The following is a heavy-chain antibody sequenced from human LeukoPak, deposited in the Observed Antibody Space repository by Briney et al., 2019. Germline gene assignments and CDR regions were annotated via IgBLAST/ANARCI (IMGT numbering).Heavy chain of an antibody. J-gene: IGHJ3*02. CDR3: VRDSDYQRNSGGRYAHYDALDI. CDR1: EFTFCTFW. Sequence: GGSLRLSCAASEFTFCTFWMSWVRQAPGKGLEWVANIKADGSVKHYVDSMEGRFSISRDNARSSLYLQMNSLRAEDTAVYYCVRDSDYQRNSGGRYAHYDALDIWGHGTMVTVSS. V-gene: IGHV3-7*01. D-gene: IGHD2-21*01. CDR2: IKADGSVK.